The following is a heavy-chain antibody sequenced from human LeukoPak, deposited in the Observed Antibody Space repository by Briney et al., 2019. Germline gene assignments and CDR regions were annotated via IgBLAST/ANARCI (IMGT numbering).Heavy chain of an antibody. CDR2: INPNSGGT. CDR3: ARAGVWDYSDTSGYHNGAFDI. D-gene: IGHD3-22*01. J-gene: IGHJ3*02. V-gene: IGHV1-2*02. Sequence: ASVKVSCKASGYTFTGYYMHWVRQAPGQGLEWMGWINPNSGGTNYAQKFQGRVTMTRDTSISTAYMELSRLRSDDTAVYFCARAGVWDYSDTSGYHNGAFDIWGQGTMVTVSS. CDR1: GYTFTGYY.